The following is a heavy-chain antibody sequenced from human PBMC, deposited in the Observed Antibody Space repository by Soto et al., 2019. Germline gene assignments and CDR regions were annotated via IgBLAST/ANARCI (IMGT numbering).Heavy chain of an antibody. CDR3: ASSDGGYVSNDYYYGMDV. J-gene: IGHJ6*02. CDR1: GGSISSYY. D-gene: IGHD5-12*01. CDR2: IYYSGST. V-gene: IGHV4-59*01. Sequence: SETLSLTCTVSGGSISSYYWSWIRQPPGKGLEWIGYIYYSGSTNYNPSLKSRVTISVDTSKNQFSLKLSSVTAADTAVYYCASSDGGYVSNDYYYGMDVWGQGTTVTVSS.